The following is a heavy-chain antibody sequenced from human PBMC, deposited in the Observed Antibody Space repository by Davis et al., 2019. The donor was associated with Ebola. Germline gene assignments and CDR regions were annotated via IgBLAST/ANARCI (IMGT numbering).Heavy chain of an antibody. J-gene: IGHJ4*02. CDR3: AREGGLDDSSGYYYVNPYRDFDY. V-gene: IGHV3-30*19. CDR2: IWYDGSNK. CDR1: GFTFSSYG. Sequence: GESLKISCAASGFTFSSYGMHWVRQAPGKGLEWVAVIWYDGSNKYYADSVKGRFTISRDNSKNTLYLQMNSLRAEDTAVYYCAREGGLDDSSGYYYVNPYRDFDYWGQGTLVTVSS. D-gene: IGHD3-22*01.